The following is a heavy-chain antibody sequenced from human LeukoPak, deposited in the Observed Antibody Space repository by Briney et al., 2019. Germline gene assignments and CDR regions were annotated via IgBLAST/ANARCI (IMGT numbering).Heavy chain of an antibody. V-gene: IGHV3-30*02. Sequence: PGGSLRLSCAASGFTFSSYAMHWVRQAPGKGPEWVAFIRDDASRKYYADSVKGRFTISRDNSKSTLYLQMDSLRGDDTAVYYCAKDLPGSTWFGYYYMDVWGKGTTVTVSS. D-gene: IGHD6-13*01. CDR2: IRDDASRK. J-gene: IGHJ6*03. CDR3: AKDLPGSTWFGYYYMDV. CDR1: GFTFSSYA.